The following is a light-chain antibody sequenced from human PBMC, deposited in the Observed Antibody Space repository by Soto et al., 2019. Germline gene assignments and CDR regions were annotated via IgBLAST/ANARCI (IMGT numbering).Light chain of an antibody. V-gene: IGLV1-40*01. Sequence: QAVVTQPPSVSGAPGQRVTISCTGSSSNIGAGYDVHWYQQLPGTAPKLLISGNSNRPSRVPDRFSGSKSGTSASLAITGLQAEDEADYYCQSYDSSLSGHVVFGGGTQLTVL. CDR2: GNS. CDR3: QSYDSSLSGHVV. CDR1: SSNIGAGYD. J-gene: IGLJ2*01.